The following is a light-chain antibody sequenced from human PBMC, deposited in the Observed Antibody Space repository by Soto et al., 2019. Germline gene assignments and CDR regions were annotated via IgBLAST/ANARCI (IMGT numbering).Light chain of an antibody. Sequence: QSALTQPPSASGSPGPSVTISCTGTSSDVGGYNYVSWYQQHPGKAPKLMIYEVSERPSGVPDRFSGSKSSNTASLTVSGLQAEDEADYYCSSYAGSNNFVFGTGTKVTVL. V-gene: IGLV2-8*01. J-gene: IGLJ1*01. CDR1: SSDVGGYNY. CDR3: SSYAGSNNFV. CDR2: EVS.